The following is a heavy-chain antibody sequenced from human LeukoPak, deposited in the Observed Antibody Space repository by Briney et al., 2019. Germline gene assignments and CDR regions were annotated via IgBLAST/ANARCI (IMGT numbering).Heavy chain of an antibody. D-gene: IGHD6-19*01. CDR3: AKEGKYSQQWRSFRFDY. V-gene: IGHV3-23*01. CDR2: ISGSGGST. J-gene: IGHJ4*02. CDR1: GFTFSSYA. Sequence: GGSLRLSCAASGFTFSSYAMSWVRQAPGKGLEWVSAISGSGGSTNYADSVKGRFTISRDNSKNTLYLQMNSLRAEDTAVYYCAKEGKYSQQWRSFRFDYWGQGTLVTVSS.